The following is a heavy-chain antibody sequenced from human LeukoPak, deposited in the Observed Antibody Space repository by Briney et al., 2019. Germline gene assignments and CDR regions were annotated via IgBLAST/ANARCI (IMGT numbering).Heavy chain of an antibody. CDR2: ISSSGSTI. V-gene: IGHV3-48*03. CDR3: VRAYHSSGWYRIDY. J-gene: IGHJ4*02. D-gene: IGHD6-19*01. CDR1: GFTFSSYE. Sequence: GGSLRLSCAASGFTFSSYERNWVRQAPGKGLEWVSYISSSGSTIYYADSVKGRFTISRDNAKNSLYLQMNSLRAEDTAVYYCVRAYHSSGWYRIDYWGQGTLVTVSS.